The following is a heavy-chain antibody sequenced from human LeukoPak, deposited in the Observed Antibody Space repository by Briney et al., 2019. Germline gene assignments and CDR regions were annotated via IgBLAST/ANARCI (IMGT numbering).Heavy chain of an antibody. CDR1: GFTFSSYG. CDR2: IWYDGSNK. V-gene: IGHV3-30*02. D-gene: IGHD3-10*01. J-gene: IGHJ2*01. Sequence: PGGSLRLSCAASGFTFSSYGMHWVRQAPGKGLEWVAVIWYDGSNKYYADSVKGRFTVSRENSKNTLYLQMNSLRAEGSAVYYCAKDLGSRPRYWYFDLWGRGTLVTVSS. CDR3: AKDLGSRPRYWYFDL.